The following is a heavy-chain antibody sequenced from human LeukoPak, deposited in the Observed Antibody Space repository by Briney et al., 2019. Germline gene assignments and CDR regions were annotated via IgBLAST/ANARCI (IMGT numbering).Heavy chain of an antibody. CDR2: IKQDGSEK. V-gene: IGHV3-7*01. CDR3: AKDFPHYYETSHGMDV. CDR1: GFTFSSYW. J-gene: IGHJ6*02. Sequence: GGSLRLSCAASGFTFSSYWMSWVRQAPGKGLEWVANIKQDGSEKYYVDSVNGRFTISRDNAKNSLYLQMNSLRVEDTAIYYCAKDFPHYYETSHGMDVWGQGTTVTVS. D-gene: IGHD3-22*01.